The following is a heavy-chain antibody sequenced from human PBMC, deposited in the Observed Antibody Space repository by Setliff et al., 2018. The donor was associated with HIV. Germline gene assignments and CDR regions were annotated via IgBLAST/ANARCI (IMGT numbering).Heavy chain of an antibody. J-gene: IGHJ4*02. CDR2: ISQSGTT. D-gene: IGHD3-10*01. CDR1: NVAISSNSYY. CDR3: ARQPLYFGEPYYFDY. V-gene: IGHV4-39*01. Sequence: SETLSLTCAVYNVAISSNSYYWGWIRQPPGKGLEWIWSISQSGTTYYSPSLKNRVTISVDTSRNRFSLKLGSVSASDTANYYCARQPLYFGEPYYFDYWGLGTLVTSPQ.